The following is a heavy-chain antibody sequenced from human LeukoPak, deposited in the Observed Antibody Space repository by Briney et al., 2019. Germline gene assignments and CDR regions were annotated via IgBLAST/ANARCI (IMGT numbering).Heavy chain of an antibody. V-gene: IGHV3-53*01. J-gene: IGHJ4*02. Sequence: GGSLRLSCAASGFTVRSFYMSWVRQAPGKGLEWVSVFYESDFTHHADSVKGRFSISRDNFKNTLYLQMNSLRAEDTAVYYCARGITDYSGYDYWGQGTLVTVSS. CDR3: ARGITDYSGYDY. CDR1: GFTVRSFY. D-gene: IGHD5-12*01. CDR2: FYESDFT.